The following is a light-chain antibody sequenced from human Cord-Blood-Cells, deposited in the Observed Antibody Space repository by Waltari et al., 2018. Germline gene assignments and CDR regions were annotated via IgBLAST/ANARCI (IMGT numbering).Light chain of an antibody. CDR2: AAS. J-gene: IGKJ3*01. V-gene: IGKV1-27*01. CDR1: QGISNY. CDR3: QKYNTAPFT. Sequence: DIQMTQSPSSLSASVGDRVTITCRASQGISNYLAWYQQKPGKVPKLLIYAASTLQSWVPSRFSGSGSGTDFSFAISSLQPEDVATYYCQKYNTAPFTFGPGTKVDIK.